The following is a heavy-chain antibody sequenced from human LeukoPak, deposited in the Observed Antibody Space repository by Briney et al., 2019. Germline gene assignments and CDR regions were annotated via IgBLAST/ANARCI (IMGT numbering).Heavy chain of an antibody. V-gene: IGHV3-33*01. CDR1: GFTFSSYG. CDR3: ARDPIAAAGTVYYFDY. Sequence: PGGSLRLSCGASGFTFSSYGMHWVRQAPGKGLEWVAVIWYDGSNKYYADSVKGRFTISRDNSKNTLYLQMNSLRAEDTAVYYCARDPIAAAGTVYYFDYWGQGTLVTVSS. J-gene: IGHJ4*02. CDR2: IWYDGSNK. D-gene: IGHD6-13*01.